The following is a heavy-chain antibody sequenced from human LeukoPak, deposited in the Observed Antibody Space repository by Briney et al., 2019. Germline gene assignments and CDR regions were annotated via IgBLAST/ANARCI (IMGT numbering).Heavy chain of an antibody. CDR1: GFTFSSYA. J-gene: IGHJ4*02. V-gene: IGHV3-30-3*01. D-gene: IGHD1-14*01. CDR3: ARVWEPGNKGQAVFDY. CDR2: ISYDGSNK. Sequence: PGGSLRLSCAASGFTFSSYAMHWVRQAPGKGLEWVAVISYDGSNKYYADSVKGRFTISRDNSKNTLYLQMNSLRAEDTAVYYCARVWEPGNKGQAVFDYWGQGTLVTVSS.